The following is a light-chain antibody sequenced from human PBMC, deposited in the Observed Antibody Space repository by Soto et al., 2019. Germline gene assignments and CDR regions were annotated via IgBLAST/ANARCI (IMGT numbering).Light chain of an antibody. Sequence: LTQPAPRSGAPGQSIPLPPTGTNKDFGGYNYVSWYQQFPGKAPKLIIYDVTNRPSGVSFRFSGSKSGNTASLTISGLQADDEAGYHCSSYSSTSTRRLFGAGTKVTVL. V-gene: IGLV2-14*03. J-gene: IGLJ1*01. CDR2: DVT. CDR3: SSYSSTSTRRL. CDR1: NKDFGGYNY.